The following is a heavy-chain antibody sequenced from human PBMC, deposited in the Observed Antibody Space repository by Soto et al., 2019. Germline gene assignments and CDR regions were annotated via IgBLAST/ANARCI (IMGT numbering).Heavy chain of an antibody. D-gene: IGHD1-7*01. CDR2: IYWDEDK. CDR1: GFSLNTNGMG. CDR3: AGWNYESGLDV. V-gene: IGHV2-5*02. Sequence: QITLKESVPTLIRPTQTLTLTCSFSGFSLNTNGMGVGWIRQPPGKALEWLAFIYWDEDKRYSPSLKSRLTGTTDTSKYEVVLTLPNLDPLDTVTCVSAGWNYESGLDVWGQGTMVTVSS. J-gene: IGHJ6*02.